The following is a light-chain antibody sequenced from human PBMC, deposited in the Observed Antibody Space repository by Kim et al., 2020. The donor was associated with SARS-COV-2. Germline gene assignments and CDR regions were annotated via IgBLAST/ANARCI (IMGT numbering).Light chain of an antibody. Sequence: SSELTQDPTVSVALGQTVRITCQGDSLRNYYASWYQQKPGQAPVLVIYGRNNRPSGVPDRLSGSDSGNTATLTITEAQAEDEADYYCNSRDSSGTSWVFGGGTRLTVL. CDR1: SLRNYY. V-gene: IGLV3-19*01. CDR3: NSRDSSGTSWV. CDR2: GRN. J-gene: IGLJ3*02.